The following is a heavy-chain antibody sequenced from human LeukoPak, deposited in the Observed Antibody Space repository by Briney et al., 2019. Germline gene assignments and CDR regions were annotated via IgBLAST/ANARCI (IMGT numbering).Heavy chain of an antibody. CDR3: ARGTYYDSSGYYPNFDY. D-gene: IGHD3-22*01. J-gene: IGHJ4*02. Sequence: ASVTVSCKSSVYTFTGYYMHWVRQAPGQGLEWMGWINPNSGGTNYAQKLQGRVTMTRDTSISTAYMELSRLRSDDTAVYYCARGTYYDSSGYYPNFDYWGQGTLVTVSS. V-gene: IGHV1-2*02. CDR1: VYTFTGYY. CDR2: INPNSGGT.